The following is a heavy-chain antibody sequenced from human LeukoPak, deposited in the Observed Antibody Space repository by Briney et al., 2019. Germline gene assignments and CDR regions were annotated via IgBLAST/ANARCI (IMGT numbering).Heavy chain of an antibody. V-gene: IGHV4-4*02. J-gene: IGHJ6*02. CDR2: IYHRGST. D-gene: IGHD3-10*01. CDR3: ATDPSLCFGELVVYYYGMDV. CDR1: GGSISSSNW. Sequence: SETLSLTCAVSGGSISSSNWWSWLRQPPGKGLEWIGEIYHRGSTNYNPSLKRLVTISVDKSKNPFSLKLSSVNAADTAVYYCATDPSLCFGELVVYYYGMDVWGQGTTVTVSS.